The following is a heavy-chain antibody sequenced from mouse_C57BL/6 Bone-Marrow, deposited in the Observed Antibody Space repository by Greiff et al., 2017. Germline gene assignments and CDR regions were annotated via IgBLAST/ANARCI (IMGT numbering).Heavy chain of an antibody. V-gene: IGHV1-19*01. CDR3: ARDIDYVMGY. J-gene: IGHJ4*01. CDR1: GYTFTDYY. Sequence: EVQLQQSGPVLVKPGASVKMSCKASGYTFTDYYMNWVKQSHGKSLEWIGVINPYNGGTSYNQKFKGKATLTVDKSSSTAYMELNSLTSEDSPVSNCARDIDYVMGYWGQRASVTASS. CDR2: INPYNGGT.